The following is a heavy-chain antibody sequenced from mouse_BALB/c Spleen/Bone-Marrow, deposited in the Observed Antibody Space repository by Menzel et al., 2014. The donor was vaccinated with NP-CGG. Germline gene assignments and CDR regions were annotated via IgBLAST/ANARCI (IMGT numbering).Heavy chain of an antibody. CDR1: GFTFSSFG. CDR2: ISSGSSTI. CDR3: ARDSSGYFNY. J-gene: IGHJ2*01. Sequence: EVQVVESGGGLVQPGGSRKLSCAASGFTFSSFGMHWVRQAPEKGLEWVAYISSGSSTIYYADTVKGRFTISRDNPKNTLYLEMSSLRSEDTAMYYCARDSSGYFNYWGQGTTLTVSS. V-gene: IGHV5-17*02. D-gene: IGHD3-2*01.